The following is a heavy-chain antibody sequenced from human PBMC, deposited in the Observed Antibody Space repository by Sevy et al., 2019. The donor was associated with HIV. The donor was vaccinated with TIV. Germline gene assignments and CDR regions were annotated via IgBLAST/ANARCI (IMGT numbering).Heavy chain of an antibody. D-gene: IGHD3-22*01. CDR3: AREIPDYVSGYYSVDAFDI. V-gene: IGHV1-69*13. J-gene: IGHJ3*02. Sequence: ASVKVSCKASGGSFSNFPVSWGRQAPGQGLEWMGMIISKFGTTDYEQKFQGRVTITADESTTTAYMELTSLRSEDTAVYYCAREIPDYVSGYYSVDAFDIWGQGTKVTVSS. CDR2: IISKFGTT. CDR1: GGSFSNFP.